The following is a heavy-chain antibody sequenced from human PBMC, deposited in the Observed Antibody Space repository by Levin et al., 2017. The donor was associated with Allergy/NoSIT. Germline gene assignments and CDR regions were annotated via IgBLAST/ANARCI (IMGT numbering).Heavy chain of an antibody. CDR2: ISYDGSNK. Sequence: GESLKISCAASGFTFSSYGMHWVRQAPGKGLEWVAVISYDGSNKYYADSVKGRFTISRDNSKNTLYLQMNSLRAEDTAVYYCAKVATVTTSLQVGYWGQGTLVTVSS. D-gene: IGHD4-17*01. J-gene: IGHJ4*02. CDR1: GFTFSSYG. V-gene: IGHV3-30*18. CDR3: AKVATVTTSLQVGY.